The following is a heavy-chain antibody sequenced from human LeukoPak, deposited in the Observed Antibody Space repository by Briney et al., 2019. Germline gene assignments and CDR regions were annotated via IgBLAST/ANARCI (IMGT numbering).Heavy chain of an antibody. V-gene: IGHV4-39*01. D-gene: IGHD2-2*02. J-gene: IGHJ3*02. CDR3: ANYCSSSSCHTRRAFES. CDR1: GGSISSSSHY. Sequence: SETLSLTCTVSGGSISSSSHYWGWIRQPPGKGLEWIGSIYYSGSTYYNSSLKSRVTISVDTSKNQFSLKLSSVTAADTAVYYCANYCSSSSCHTRRAFESWGQGTMVTVSS. CDR2: IYYSGST.